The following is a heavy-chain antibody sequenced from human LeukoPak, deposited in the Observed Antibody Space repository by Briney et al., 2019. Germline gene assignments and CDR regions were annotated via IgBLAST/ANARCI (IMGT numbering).Heavy chain of an antibody. CDR1: GYSISSGYY. CDR3: ARDGGIHYDILTGYSADLDY. D-gene: IGHD3-9*01. CDR2: IYHSGST. Sequence: SETLSLTCTVSGYSISSGYYWGWIRQPPGKGLEWIGSIYHSGSTYYNPSLKSRVTMSVDTSKNQFSLKLSSVTAADTAVYYCARDGGIHYDILTGYSADLDYWGQGTLVTVSS. J-gene: IGHJ4*02. V-gene: IGHV4-38-2*02.